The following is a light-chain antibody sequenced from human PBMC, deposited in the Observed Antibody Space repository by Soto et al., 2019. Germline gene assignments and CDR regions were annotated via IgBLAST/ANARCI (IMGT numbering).Light chain of an antibody. Sequence: DIQMTQSPSTLSASVGDRVTITCRASQSISSWLAWYQQKPGKAPKLLIYDASSLESGVPSRFSGSGSGTEFTLTISSLQPDDFAAYYCQQYNSYPETFGQGTKVDI. CDR3: QQYNSYPET. CDR2: DAS. J-gene: IGKJ1*01. V-gene: IGKV1-5*01. CDR1: QSISSW.